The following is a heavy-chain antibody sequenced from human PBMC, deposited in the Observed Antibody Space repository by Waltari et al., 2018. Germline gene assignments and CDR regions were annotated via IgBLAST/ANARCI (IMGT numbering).Heavy chain of an antibody. CDR2: IFYSGST. J-gene: IGHJ4*02. Sequence: QLQLQESGPGLVKPSETLSLTCTVSGGSISSSSYYWGWIRQPPGKGLEWIGSIFYSGSTNYNPSLKSRVTISVDPSKNQFSLKLSSVTAADTAVYYCARGGSSWPFDCWGQGTLVTVSS. CDR3: ARGGSSWPFDC. V-gene: IGHV4-39*07. D-gene: IGHD6-13*01. CDR1: GGSISSSSYY.